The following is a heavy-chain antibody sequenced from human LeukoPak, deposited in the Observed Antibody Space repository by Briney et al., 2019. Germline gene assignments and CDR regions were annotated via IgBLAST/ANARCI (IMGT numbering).Heavy chain of an antibody. CDR3: ARDRSSYYYDSRGNYYMDV. J-gene: IGHJ6*03. CDR1: GGTFSSYA. V-gene: IGHV1-69*13. Sequence: GASVKVSCKASGGTFSSYAISWVRQAPGQGLEWMGGIIPIFGTANYAQKFQGRVTITADESTSTAYMELSSLRSEDTAVYYCARDRSSYYYDSRGNYYMDVWGKGTTVTVSS. CDR2: IIPIFGTA. D-gene: IGHD3-22*01.